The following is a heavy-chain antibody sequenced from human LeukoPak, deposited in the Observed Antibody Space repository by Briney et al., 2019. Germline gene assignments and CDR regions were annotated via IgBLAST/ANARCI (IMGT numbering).Heavy chain of an antibody. J-gene: IGHJ3*02. CDR1: GYSFTSYY. CDR2: INPSGGST. V-gene: IGHV1-46*01. CDR3: ARVVGPSITMIEGAFDI. D-gene: IGHD3-22*01. Sequence: ASVKVSCKASGYSFTSYYMHWVRQAPGQGLEWMGIINPSGGSTSYAQTFQGRVTMTRDMSTSTVYMELSSLRSEDTAVYYCARVVGPSITMIEGAFDIWGQGTMVTVSS.